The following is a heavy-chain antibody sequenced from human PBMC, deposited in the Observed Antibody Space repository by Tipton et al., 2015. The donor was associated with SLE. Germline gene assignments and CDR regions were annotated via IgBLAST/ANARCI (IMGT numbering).Heavy chain of an antibody. J-gene: IGHJ4*02. CDR1: GGSVNSGLYY. D-gene: IGHD6-13*01. CDR2: INYSGST. V-gene: IGHV4-61*10. Sequence: TLSLTCTVSGGSVNSGLYYWSWVRQPAGEGLEWIAYINYSGSTNYNPSLKSRVTMSVDTSKNQFSLKLSSVTAADTAVYYCARRRGSSWYEDYFDYWGQGTLVTVSS. CDR3: ARRRGSSWYEDYFDY.